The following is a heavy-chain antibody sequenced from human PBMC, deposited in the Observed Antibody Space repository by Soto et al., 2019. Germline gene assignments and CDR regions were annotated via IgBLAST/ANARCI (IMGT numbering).Heavy chain of an antibody. V-gene: IGHV1-8*01. CDR2: MNPNSGNT. CDR1: GYTFTSYD. D-gene: IGHD7-27*01. CDR3: ARMGTGDPWYYYGMDV. Sequence: QVQLVQSGAEVKKPGASVKVSCKASGYTFTSYDINWVRQATGQGLEWMGWMNPNSGNTGDAQKFQGRVTMTRNTSISTAYMELRSLRSEDTAVYYCARMGTGDPWYYYGMDVWGQGTTVTVSS. J-gene: IGHJ6*02.